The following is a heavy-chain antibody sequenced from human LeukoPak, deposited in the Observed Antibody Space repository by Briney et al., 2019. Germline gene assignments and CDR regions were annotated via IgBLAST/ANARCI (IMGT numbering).Heavy chain of an antibody. J-gene: IGHJ6*02. CDR3: ARDGPDIVVVPAPYYGMDV. CDR1: GYTSTSYY. V-gene: IGHV1-46*01. Sequence: ASVKVSCKASGYTSTSYYMHWVRQAPGQGLEWMGIINPSAGSTSYAQKFQGRVTMTRDTSTSTVYMELSSLRSEDTAVYYCARDGPDIVVVPAPYYGMDVWGQGTTVTVSS. CDR2: INPSAGST. D-gene: IGHD2-2*01.